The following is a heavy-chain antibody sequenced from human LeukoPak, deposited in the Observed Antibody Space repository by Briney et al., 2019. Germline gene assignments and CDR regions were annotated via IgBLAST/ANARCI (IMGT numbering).Heavy chain of an antibody. CDR2: IRSKAYGGTT. CDR1: GFTFGDYA. CDR3: TRSRPIRGIAVAGTAGGFDY. D-gene: IGHD6-19*01. Sequence: GGSLRLSCTASGFTFGDYAMSWVRQAPGKGLEWVGFIRSKAYGGTTEYAASVKGRFTISRDDSKSIAYLQMNSLKTEDTAVYYCTRSRPIRGIAVAGTAGGFDYWGQGTLVTVSS. J-gene: IGHJ4*02. V-gene: IGHV3-49*04.